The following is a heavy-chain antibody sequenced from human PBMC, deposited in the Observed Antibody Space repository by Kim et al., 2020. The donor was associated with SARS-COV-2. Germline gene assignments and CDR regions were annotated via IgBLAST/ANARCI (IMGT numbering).Heavy chain of an antibody. CDR1: GGSFSGYY. V-gene: IGHV4-34*01. Sequence: SETLSLTCAVYGGSFSGYYWSWIRQPPGKGLEWIGEINHSGSTNYNPSLKSRVTISVDTSKNQFSLKLSSVTAADTAVYYCARPHFRRQTYYDFWSGYPGTYYMDVWGKGTTVTVSS. D-gene: IGHD3-3*01. CDR2: INHSGST. CDR3: ARPHFRRQTYYDFWSGYPGTYYMDV. J-gene: IGHJ6*03.